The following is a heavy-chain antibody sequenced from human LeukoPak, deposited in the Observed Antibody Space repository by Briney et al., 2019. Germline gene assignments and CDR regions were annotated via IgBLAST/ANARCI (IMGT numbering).Heavy chain of an antibody. CDR2: IKQNGSER. D-gene: IGHD3-22*01. V-gene: IGHV3-7*01. J-gene: IGHJ4*02. CDR1: GFSMSVYW. CDR3: ARDWGAYYHFFDY. Sequence: GGSLRLSCEASGFSMSVYWMSWVRQAPGKGLEWVGNIKQNGSERNYVDSVKGRFTTSRDNAKKSLYLQMDSLRAEDAAVCYCARDWGAYYHFFDYWGQGTLVTVSS.